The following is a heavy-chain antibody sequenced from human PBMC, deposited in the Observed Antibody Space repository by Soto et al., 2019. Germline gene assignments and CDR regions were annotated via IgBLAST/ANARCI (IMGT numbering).Heavy chain of an antibody. Sequence: PGGSLRLSCAASGFTFSDYYMSWIRQAPGKGLEWVSYISSSSSYTNYADSVKGRFTISRDNAKNSLYLQMNSLRAEDTAVYYCASHQTYSSSWYYFDYWGQGTLVTVSS. J-gene: IGHJ4*02. V-gene: IGHV3-11*06. D-gene: IGHD6-13*01. CDR3: ASHQTYSSSWYYFDY. CDR2: ISSSSSYT. CDR1: GFTFSDYY.